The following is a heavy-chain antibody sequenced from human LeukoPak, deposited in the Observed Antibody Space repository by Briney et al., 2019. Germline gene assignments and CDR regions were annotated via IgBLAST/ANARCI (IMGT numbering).Heavy chain of an antibody. Sequence: SETLSLTCTVSGGSISSYYWSWIRQPPGKGLEWIGYIYYSGSTNYNPSLKSRVTISVDTSKNQFSLKLSSVTAADTAVYYCARDSQRPRGYSSGWYSYYYYGMDVWGQGTTVTVSS. CDR1: GGSISSYY. V-gene: IGHV4-59*01. J-gene: IGHJ6*02. CDR3: ARDSQRPRGYSSGWYSYYYYGMDV. D-gene: IGHD6-19*01. CDR2: IYYSGST.